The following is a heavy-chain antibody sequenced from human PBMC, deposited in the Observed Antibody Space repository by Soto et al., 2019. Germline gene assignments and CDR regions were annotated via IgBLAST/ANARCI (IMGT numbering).Heavy chain of an antibody. Sequence: GVSLRLSCAASGFTFSSYAMSWVRQAPGKGLEWVSAISGSGGSTYYADSVKGRFTISRDNSKNTLYLQMNSLRAEDTAVYYCAKARRGAYSGYDWNYFDYWGQGTLVTVPQ. D-gene: IGHD5-12*01. CDR3: AKARRGAYSGYDWNYFDY. J-gene: IGHJ4*02. CDR1: GFTFSSYA. CDR2: ISGSGGST. V-gene: IGHV3-23*01.